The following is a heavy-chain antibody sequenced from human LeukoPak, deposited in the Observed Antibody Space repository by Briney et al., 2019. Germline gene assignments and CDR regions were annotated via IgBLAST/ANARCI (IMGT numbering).Heavy chain of an antibody. V-gene: IGHV4-39*01. CDR3: ARQGIAAAGD. J-gene: IGHJ4*02. CDR1: GGSISSSSYY. CDR2: IYYSGST. D-gene: IGHD6-25*01. Sequence: PSETLSLTXTVSGGSISSSSYYWGWIRQPPGKGLEWIGSIYYSGSTYYNPSLKSRVTISVDTSKNQFSLKLSSVTAADTAVYYCARQGIAAAGDWGQGTLVTVSS.